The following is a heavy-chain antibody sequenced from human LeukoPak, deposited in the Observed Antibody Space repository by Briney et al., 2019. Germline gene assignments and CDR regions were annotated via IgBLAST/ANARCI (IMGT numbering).Heavy chain of an antibody. CDR3: AKGKAYGNLDWFDP. D-gene: IGHD4-11*01. CDR2: IIGTGGST. J-gene: IGHJ5*02. CDR1: GFTFSSFA. Sequence: PGGSLRLSCAASGFTFSSFAMTWVRQAPGKGLEWVSSIIGTGGSTFYADSVKGRFTISRDNSKNTLYLQMNSLRDEDTAVYYCAKGKAYGNLDWFDPWGQGTLVTVSS. V-gene: IGHV3-23*01.